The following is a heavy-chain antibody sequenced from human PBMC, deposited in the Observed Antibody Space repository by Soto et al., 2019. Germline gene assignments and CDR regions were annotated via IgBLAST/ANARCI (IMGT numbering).Heavy chain of an antibody. V-gene: IGHV3-23*01. Sequence: PGGSLRLSCAASGFTFSSYAMSWVRQAPGKGLEWVSAISGSGGSTYYADSVKGRFTISRDNSKNTLYLQMNSLRAEGTAVYYCAKDLARGSYPAPWGQGTPVTVSS. CDR1: GFTFSSYA. CDR2: ISGSGGST. CDR3: AKDLARGSYPAP. J-gene: IGHJ5*02. D-gene: IGHD1-26*01.